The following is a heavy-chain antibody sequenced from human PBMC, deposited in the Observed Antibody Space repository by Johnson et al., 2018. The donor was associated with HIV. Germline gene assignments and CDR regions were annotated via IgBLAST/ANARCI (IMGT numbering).Heavy chain of an antibody. CDR2: IWYDGSDK. Sequence: VQLVESGGGVVQPGRSLRLSCAASGFTFSSFGMHWVRQAPGKGLEWVAVIWYDGSDKYYADSVKGRFTISRDNSRNTVYLQMNSLRVEDTAEYYCAKGCRWLLERTYAFDIWGQGTMVTVSS. CDR1: GFTFSSFG. CDR3: AKGCRWLLERTYAFDI. J-gene: IGHJ3*02. D-gene: IGHD3-22*01. V-gene: IGHV3-33*06.